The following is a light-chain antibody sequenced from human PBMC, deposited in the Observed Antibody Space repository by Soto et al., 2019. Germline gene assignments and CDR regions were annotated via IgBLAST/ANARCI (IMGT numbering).Light chain of an antibody. V-gene: IGKV3-15*01. CDR2: GAS. J-gene: IGKJ1*01. CDR3: QQYNKWPRT. CDR1: QSVSSN. Sequence: EIVMTQSPATLSVSPGERATLSCRAGQSVSSNLAWYQQKPGQAPRLLISGASTRATGIPARFSGSGSGTEFTLTIGSLQSEDFAVYYCQQYNKWPRTFGQGTKVDI.